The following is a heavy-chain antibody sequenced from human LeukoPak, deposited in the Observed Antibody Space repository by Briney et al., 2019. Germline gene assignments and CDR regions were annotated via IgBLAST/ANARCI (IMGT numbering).Heavy chain of an antibody. CDR3: AMENYYDSSGWAFDI. D-gene: IGHD3-22*01. CDR1: GFTVSSNY. V-gene: IGHV3-53*01. CDR2: IYSGGST. Sequence: PGGSPRLSCAASGFTVSSNYMSWVRQAPGKGLEWVSVIYSGGSTYYADSVKGRFTISRDNSKNTLYLQMNSLRAEDTAVYYCAMENYYDSSGWAFDIWGQGTMVTVSS. J-gene: IGHJ3*02.